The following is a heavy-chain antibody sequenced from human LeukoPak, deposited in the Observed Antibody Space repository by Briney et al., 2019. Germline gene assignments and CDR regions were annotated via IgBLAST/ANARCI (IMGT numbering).Heavy chain of an antibody. CDR3: ARDPYYDFWSGLPPYFDY. CDR2: ISSSGSTI. V-gene: IGHV3-11*04. J-gene: IGHJ4*02. CDR1: GFTFSDYY. D-gene: IGHD3-3*01. Sequence: GGSLRLSCAASGFTFSDYYMSWIRQAPGKGLEWVSYISSSGSTIHYADSVKGRFTISRDNAENSLYLQMNSLRAEDTAVYYCARDPYYDFWSGLPPYFDYWGQGTLVTVSS.